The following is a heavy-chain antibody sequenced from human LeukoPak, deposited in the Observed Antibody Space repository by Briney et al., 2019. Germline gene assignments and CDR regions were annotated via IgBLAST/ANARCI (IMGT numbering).Heavy chain of an antibody. CDR2: IIPILGIA. V-gene: IGHV1-69*04. J-gene: IGHJ4*02. D-gene: IGHD3-22*01. Sequence: SVKVSCTASGGTFSSYAISWVRQAPGQGLEWMGRIIPILGIANYAQKFQGRVTITADKSTSTAYMELSSLRSEDTAVYYCASGHNLYYYDSSGYYYYWGQGTLVTVSS. CDR1: GGTFSSYA. CDR3: ASGHNLYYYDSSGYYYY.